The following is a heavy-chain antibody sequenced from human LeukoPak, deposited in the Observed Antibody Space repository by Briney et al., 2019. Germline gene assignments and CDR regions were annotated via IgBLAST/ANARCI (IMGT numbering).Heavy chain of an antibody. CDR3: AKEAAAAGIDY. D-gene: IGHD6-13*01. CDR2: ISWNSGNI. CDR1: GFTFDDYA. V-gene: IGHV3-9*01. Sequence: PGRSLRLSCAASGFTFDDYAMHWVRQAPGKGPEWVSGISWNSGNIGYADSVKGRFTISRDNSKNTLYLQMNSLRAEDTAVYYCAKEAAAAGIDYWGQGTLVTVSS. J-gene: IGHJ4*02.